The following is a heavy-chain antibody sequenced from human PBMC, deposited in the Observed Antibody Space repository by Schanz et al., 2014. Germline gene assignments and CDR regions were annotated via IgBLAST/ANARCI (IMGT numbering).Heavy chain of an antibody. CDR2: IKQDGSEK. Sequence: CAASGFTFSSYSMNWVRQAPGKGLEWVANIKQDGSEKYYVDSVKGRFTISRDNAKKSLYLQENSLRAEVTAVYYCARFHSTLWYYFD. V-gene: IGHV3-7*01. D-gene: IGHD3-16*01. J-gene: IGHJ4*01. CDR3: ARFHSTLWYYFD. CDR1: GFTFSSYS.